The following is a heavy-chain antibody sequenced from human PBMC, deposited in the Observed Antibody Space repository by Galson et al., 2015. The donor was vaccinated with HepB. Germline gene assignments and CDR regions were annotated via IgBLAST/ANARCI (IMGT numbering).Heavy chain of an antibody. CDR2: IYSGGST. J-gene: IGHJ4*02. D-gene: IGHD4-17*01. V-gene: IGHV3-66*01. CDR1: GFTVSSNY. CDR3: ARDADYGDRGYFDY. Sequence: SLRLSCAASGFTVSSNYMSWVRQAPGNGLEWVSVIYSGGSTYYADSVKGRFTISRDNSKNTLYLQMNSPRAEDTAVYYCARDADYGDRGYFDYWGQGTLVTVSS.